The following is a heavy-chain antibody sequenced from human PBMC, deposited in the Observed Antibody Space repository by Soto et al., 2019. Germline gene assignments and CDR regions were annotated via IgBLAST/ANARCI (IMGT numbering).Heavy chain of an antibody. V-gene: IGHV3-23*01. CDR3: AKASGGQWSLFDY. Sequence: EVQLLESGGGLVQPGGSLRLSCAASGFTFSSYAMSWVRQAPGKGLEWVSAISSIGGTTYYADSVNGRFTISRDNFKNTLYLLMNSLRAEDTAVYYCAKASGGQWSLFDYWVQGTLVTLSS. CDR2: ISSIGGTT. D-gene: IGHD3-10*01. CDR1: GFTFSSYA. J-gene: IGHJ4*02.